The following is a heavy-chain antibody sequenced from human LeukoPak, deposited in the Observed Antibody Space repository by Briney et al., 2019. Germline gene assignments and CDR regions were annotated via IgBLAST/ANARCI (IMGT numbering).Heavy chain of an antibody. V-gene: IGHV4-61*02. J-gene: IGHJ4*02. D-gene: IGHD3-22*01. CDR2: IHPSDYT. CDR3: ARESDYYEDY. CDR1: GASISSGSRY. Sequence: SQTLSLTCTVSGASISSGSRYWRWIRRSAGKGLEWIGRIHPSDYTTYNPSLNRRVTISLDSSRNQFSLRLTSVTAADTALYYCARESDYYEDYWGQGTLVTVSS.